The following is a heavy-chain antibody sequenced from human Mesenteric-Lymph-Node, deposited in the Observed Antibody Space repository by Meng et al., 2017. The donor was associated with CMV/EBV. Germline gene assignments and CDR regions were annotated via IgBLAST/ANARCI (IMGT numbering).Heavy chain of an antibody. CDR3: AKDPSGYSSSFDY. D-gene: IGHD6-13*01. CDR2: ISWNSGSI. Sequence: SLKISCAASGFTFDDYAMHWVWQAPGKGLEWVSGISWNSGSIGYADSVKGRFTISRDNAKNSLYLQMNSLRAEDTALYYCAKDPSGYSSSFDYWGQGTLVTVSS. J-gene: IGHJ4*02. CDR1: GFTFDDYA. V-gene: IGHV3-9*01.